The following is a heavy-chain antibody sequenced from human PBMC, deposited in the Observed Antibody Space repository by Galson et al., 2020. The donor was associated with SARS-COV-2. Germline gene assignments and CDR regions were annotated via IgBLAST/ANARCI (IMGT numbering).Heavy chain of an antibody. CDR1: GRSISRYY. CDR3: ARQSDINWFDP. Sequence: SETLSLTCTVSGRSISRYYWSWIRQPPGKGLEWIGYIYYSGSTNYNPSLKSRVTISVDTSKNQFSLKLSSVTAADTAVYDCARQSDINWFDPWGQGTLVTVSS. V-gene: IGHV4-59*01. CDR2: IYYSGST. D-gene: IGHD2-21*01. J-gene: IGHJ5*02.